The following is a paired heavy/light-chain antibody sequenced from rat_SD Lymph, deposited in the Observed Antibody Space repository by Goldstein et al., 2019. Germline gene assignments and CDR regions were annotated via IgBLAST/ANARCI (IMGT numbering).Light chain of an antibody. Sequence: NTVMTQSPTSMFISVGDRVTMNCKASQNVGTNVDWYQQKTGQSPKLLIYGASNRYTGVPDRFTGSGSGTDFILTISNMQAEDLAVYYCLQYKYNPFTFGSGTKLEIK. V-gene: IGKV6S11*01. CDR1: QNVGTN. CDR3: LQYKYNPFT. J-gene: IGKJ5*01. CDR2: GAS.
Heavy chain of an antibody. CDR3: TRWGRISIMDA. CDR2: INPNSGYT. J-gene: IGHJ4*01. V-gene: IGHV1-38*01. Sequence: QVNLLQSGAALVKPGASVKLSCKASGYTFTDYYIHWVRQSHGESLEWIGYINPNSGYTNCNERFKTKATLTVGKSTNTAYMELSRLTSEDSATYYCTRWGRISIMDAWGQGASVTVSS. CDR1: GYTFTDYY. D-gene: IGHD2-7*01.